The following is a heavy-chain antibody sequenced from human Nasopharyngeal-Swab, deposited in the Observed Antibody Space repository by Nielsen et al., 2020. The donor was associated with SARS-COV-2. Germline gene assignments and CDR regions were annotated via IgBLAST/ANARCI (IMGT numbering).Heavy chain of an antibody. CDR2: IDYSGST. D-gene: IGHD3-3*01. V-gene: IGHV4-59*01. J-gene: IGHJ4*02. CDR3: ARGGRGIFGVVTNFDY. Sequence: WIRQPPGKGLEWIGYIDYSGSTNYNPSLKSRVTISVDTSKNQFSLKLSSVTAADTAVYYCARGGRGIFGVVTNFDYWGQGTLVTVSS.